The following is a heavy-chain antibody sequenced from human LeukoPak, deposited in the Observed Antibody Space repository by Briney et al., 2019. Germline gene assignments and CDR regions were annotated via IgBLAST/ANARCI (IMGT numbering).Heavy chain of an antibody. D-gene: IGHD3-3*02. J-gene: IGHJ5*02. V-gene: IGHV3-53*01. Sequence: PGGSLRLSCAASGFTVSSNYMSWVRQAPGKGLEWVSVIFSGGTTYYADSVKGRFTIARDNAKNSLYLQMNSLRVEDTAVYYCAFSTNWAYWFDPWGQGTQVTVSS. CDR2: IFSGGTT. CDR1: GFTVSSNY. CDR3: AFSTNWAYWFDP.